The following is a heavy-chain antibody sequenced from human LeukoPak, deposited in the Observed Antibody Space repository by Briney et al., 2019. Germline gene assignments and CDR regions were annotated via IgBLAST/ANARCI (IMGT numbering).Heavy chain of an antibody. J-gene: IGHJ4*02. CDR2: INTNSGDT. V-gene: IGHV1-2*06. Sequence: GASVKVSCKASGYTFTDYDLHWVRQAPGHGPEWMGRINTNSGDTKYGQKFQGRVTMTRDTSISTAYMELSRLRSDDTAVYYCARVWFGELLLNWGQGTLVTVSS. CDR3: ARVWFGELLLN. CDR1: GYTFTDYD. D-gene: IGHD3-10*01.